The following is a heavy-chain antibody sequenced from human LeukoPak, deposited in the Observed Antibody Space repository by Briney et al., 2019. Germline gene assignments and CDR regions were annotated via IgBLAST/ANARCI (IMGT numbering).Heavy chain of an antibody. J-gene: IGHJ3*02. V-gene: IGHV4-39*07. CDR2: IYYSGST. D-gene: IGHD4-23*01. CDR1: GGSISSSSYY. Sequence: SETLSLTCTVSGGSISSSSYYWGWIRQPPGKGLEWIGSIYYSGSTYYNPSLKSRVTISVDTSKNQFSLKLSSVTAADTAVYYCSLHVNNDYGGVDIWGQGTMVTVSS. CDR3: SLHVNNDYGGVDI.